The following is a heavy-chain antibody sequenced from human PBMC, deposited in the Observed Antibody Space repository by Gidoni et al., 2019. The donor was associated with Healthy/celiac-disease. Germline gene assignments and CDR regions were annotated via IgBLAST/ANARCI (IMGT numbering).Heavy chain of an antibody. D-gene: IGHD6-13*01. CDR2: INPNSGGT. V-gene: IGHV1-2*02. J-gene: IGHJ6*03. CDR1: GYTFTGYY. CDR3: ARTRIAAAGTHYYYYYYMDV. Sequence: QVQLVQSGAEVKKPGASVQVSCKASGYTFTGYYMPWVRQAPGQGLEWMGWINPNSGGTNYAQKFQGRVTMTRDTSISTAYMELSRLRSDDTAVYYCARTRIAAAGTHYYYYYYMDVWGKGTTVTVSS.